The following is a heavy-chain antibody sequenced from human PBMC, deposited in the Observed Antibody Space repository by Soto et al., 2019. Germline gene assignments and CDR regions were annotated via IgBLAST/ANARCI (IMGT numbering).Heavy chain of an antibody. CDR1: GYTFTSYD. J-gene: IGHJ3*02. CDR3: ARAPSKDAFDI. CDR2: MNPNSGNT. Sequence: ASVKGSLKASGYTFTSYDINWLRQATGQGLEWMGWMNPNSGNTGYAQKFQGRVTMTRNTSISTAYMELSSLRSEDTAVYYCARAPSKDAFDIWGQGTMVTVSS. V-gene: IGHV1-8*01.